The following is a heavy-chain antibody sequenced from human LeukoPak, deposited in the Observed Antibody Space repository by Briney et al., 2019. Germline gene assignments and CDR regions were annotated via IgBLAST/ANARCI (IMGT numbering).Heavy chain of an antibody. CDR1: GFTFSSYG. CDR3: ASDFYDFWSGPLRRYFDY. Sequence: TGGSLRLSCAASGFTFSSYGMHWVRQAPGKGLEWVAVIWYDGSNKYHADSVKGRFTISRDNSKNTLYLQMNSLRAEDTAVYYCASDFYDFWSGPLRRYFDYWGQGTLVTVSS. CDR2: IWYDGSNK. J-gene: IGHJ4*02. D-gene: IGHD3-3*01. V-gene: IGHV3-33*01.